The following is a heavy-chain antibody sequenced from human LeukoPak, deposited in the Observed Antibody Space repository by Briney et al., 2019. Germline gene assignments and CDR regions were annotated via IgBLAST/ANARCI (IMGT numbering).Heavy chain of an antibody. V-gene: IGHV4-59*01. CDR2: VYYDGST. Sequence: SETLSLTCTVSGGSIINNYWSWIRQPPEKGLEWIGYVYYDGSTNYNPSLTSRVTMSVDTSKNQLSLRLTSATAADTAMYYCARHPPATGRFDYWGQGTLVTVSS. CDR3: ARHPPATGRFDY. CDR1: GGSIINNY. D-gene: IGHD1-14*01. J-gene: IGHJ4*02.